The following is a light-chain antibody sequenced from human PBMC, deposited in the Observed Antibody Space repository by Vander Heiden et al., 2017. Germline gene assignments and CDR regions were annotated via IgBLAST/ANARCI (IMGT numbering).Light chain of an antibody. J-gene: IGLJ1*01. CDR1: SSNVGSDNL. CDR3: CSYAGSSTPYV. CDR2: EVS. Sequence: QAAMTEPAPEAGDPGQLITISCTGTSSNVGSDNLVSWYQQHPGKAPKLMIYEVSKRPSGVSNRFSGSKSGNTASLTISGLQAEDEADYYCCSYAGSSTPYVFGTGTKVTVL. V-gene: IGLV2-23*02.